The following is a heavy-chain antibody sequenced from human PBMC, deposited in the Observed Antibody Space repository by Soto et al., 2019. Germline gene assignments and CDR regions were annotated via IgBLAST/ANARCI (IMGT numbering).Heavy chain of an antibody. CDR2: ISWNSGSI. Sequence: PGGSLRLSCAASGFTFDDYAMHWVRQAPGKGLEWVSGISWNSGSIGYADSVKGRFTISRDNAKNSLYLQMNSLRAEDTALYYCAKDAGYSGYDFDYYYYGMDVWGQGTTVTVSS. J-gene: IGHJ6*02. D-gene: IGHD5-12*01. CDR3: AKDAGYSGYDFDYYYYGMDV. V-gene: IGHV3-9*01. CDR1: GFTFDDYA.